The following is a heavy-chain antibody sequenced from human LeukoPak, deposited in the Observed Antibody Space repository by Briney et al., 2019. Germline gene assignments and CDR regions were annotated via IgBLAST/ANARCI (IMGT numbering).Heavy chain of an antibody. CDR3: ARLGYYNALTDILDDY. CDR1: GIIVSSNY. CDR2: MYSGGST. D-gene: IGHD3-22*01. J-gene: IGHJ4*02. Sequence: GGSLRLSCAASGIIVSSNYMSWVRQAPGKGLEWVSTMYSGGSTYYADSVKGRFTISRDIPKNTLNLQMNSLRVEDTAVYYCARLGYYNALTDILDDYWGQGTLVTVSS. V-gene: IGHV3-53*01.